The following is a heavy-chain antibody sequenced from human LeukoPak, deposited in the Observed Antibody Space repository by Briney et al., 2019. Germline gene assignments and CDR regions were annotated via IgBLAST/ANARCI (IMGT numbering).Heavy chain of an antibody. CDR3: AKDPNGDYIGAFDI. V-gene: IGHV3-23*01. J-gene: IGHJ3*02. D-gene: IGHD4-17*01. CDR1: KFNFHNYG. CDR2: ISGSGA. Sequence: GGSLRLSCTTPKFNFHNYGLTWVRQAPGKELEWVSSISGSGAQYAASVQGRFTISRDKSKNTLYLQMNSLRAEDTAVYYCAKDPNGDYIGAFDIWGQGTMVTVSS.